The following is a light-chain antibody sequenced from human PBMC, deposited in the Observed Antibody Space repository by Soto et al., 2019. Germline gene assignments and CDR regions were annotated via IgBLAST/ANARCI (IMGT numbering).Light chain of an antibody. Sequence: QSVLTQPASVFGSPGQSITISCTGTSSDVGRYNLVSWYQQHPGKAPKLIIHEVNKRPSGVSNRFSGSKSGITASLTISGLQAEDEADYYCCSYAGVITLVFGGGTKVTVL. CDR2: EVN. CDR1: SSDVGRYNL. V-gene: IGLV2-23*02. CDR3: CSYAGVITLV. J-gene: IGLJ2*01.